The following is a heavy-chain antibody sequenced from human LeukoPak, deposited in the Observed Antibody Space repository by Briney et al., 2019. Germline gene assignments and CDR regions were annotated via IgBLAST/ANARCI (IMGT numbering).Heavy chain of an antibody. CDR3: ARAPYSYGYESNFDY. V-gene: IGHV4-61*02. D-gene: IGHD5-18*01. CDR2: IYASGST. J-gene: IGHJ4*02. CDR1: GDSISSGSYY. Sequence: PSQTLSLTCTVSGDSISSGSYYWSWIRQPAGKGLEWTGRIYASGSTNYNPSLKSRVTISVDTSKNQFSLRLSSVTAADTAVYYCARAPYSYGYESNFDYWGQGTLVTVSS.